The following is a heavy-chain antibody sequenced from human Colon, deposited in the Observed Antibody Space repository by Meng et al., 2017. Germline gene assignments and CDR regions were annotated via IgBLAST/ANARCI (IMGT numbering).Heavy chain of an antibody. J-gene: IGHJ4*02. CDR2: VDYRRTI. Sequence: HVQLWESGRAVATSPESLSLSGADASDTVLRDSHHLVRIQQLQWKGWERVGYVDYRRTIYSCPSLTSRCTMSVDTSKMQFSLHLTSETAADTGVCYCASWPSLLDYWGQGTLVTVSS. V-gene: IGHV4-61*01. D-gene: IGHD3-16*01. CDR3: ASWPSLLDY. CDR1: SDTVLRDSHH.